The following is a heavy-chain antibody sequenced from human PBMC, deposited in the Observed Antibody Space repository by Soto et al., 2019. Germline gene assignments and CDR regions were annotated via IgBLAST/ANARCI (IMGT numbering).Heavy chain of an antibody. CDR3: AKDLERAVARQYDI. V-gene: IGHV3-23*01. Sequence: EVQLLESGGGLVQPGGSLRLSCAASGFTFSSYAMIWVRQAPGKGLEWVSPISVGGGSTYYADSVKGRFTISRDNSKNTLFLQMSSLRAEDTAMYYCAKDLERAVARQYDIWGQGTMVTVSS. J-gene: IGHJ3*02. CDR2: ISVGGGST. CDR1: GFTFSSYA. D-gene: IGHD6-19*01.